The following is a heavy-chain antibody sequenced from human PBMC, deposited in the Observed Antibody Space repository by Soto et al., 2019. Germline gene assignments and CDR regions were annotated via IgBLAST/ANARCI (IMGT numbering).Heavy chain of an antibody. CDR2: ISGSGGST. D-gene: IGHD2-2*01. CDR3: ATSRVGQVVPAANWFDP. CDR1: GFTFSSYA. V-gene: IGHV3-23*01. J-gene: IGHJ5*02. Sequence: GGSLRLSCAASGFTFSSYAMSWVRQAPGKGLEWVSAISGSGGSTYYADSVKGRFTISRDNSKNTLYLQMNSLRAEDTAVYYGATSRVGQVVPAANWFDPWGQGTLVTVSS.